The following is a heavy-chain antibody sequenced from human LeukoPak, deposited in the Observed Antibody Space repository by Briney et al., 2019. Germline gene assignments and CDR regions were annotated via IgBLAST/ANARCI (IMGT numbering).Heavy chain of an antibody. Sequence: ASVKVSCTASGYTFTSYGISWVRQAPGQGLEWMGWISAYNGNTNYAQNLQGRVTMTTDTSTSTAYMELRSLTSDDTAVFYCASSKNYYDTSGLDHWGQGTLVTVSS. CDR2: ISAYNGNT. J-gene: IGHJ4*02. V-gene: IGHV1-18*01. CDR3: ASSKNYYDTSGLDH. D-gene: IGHD3-22*01. CDR1: GYTFTSYG.